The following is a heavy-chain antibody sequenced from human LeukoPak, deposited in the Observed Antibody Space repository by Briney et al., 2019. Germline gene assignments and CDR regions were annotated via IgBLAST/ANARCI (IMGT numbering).Heavy chain of an antibody. CDR3: ARVFGVVTNYYYYGMDV. CDR2: MNPNSGNT. J-gene: IGHJ6*02. D-gene: IGHD3-3*01. Sequence: ASVKVSCKASGYTFTSYDINWVRQATGQGLEWMGWMNPNSGNTGYAQKFQGRVTMTRNTSISTAYMELSSLRSEDTAVYSCARVFGVVTNYYYYGMDVWGQGTTVTVSS. CDR1: GYTFTSYD. V-gene: IGHV1-8*01.